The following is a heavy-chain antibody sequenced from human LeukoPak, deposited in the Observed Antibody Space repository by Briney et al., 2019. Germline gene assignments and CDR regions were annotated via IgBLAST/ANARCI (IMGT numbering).Heavy chain of an antibody. CDR3: AKRSYLREKY. Sequence: GESLKISCAASGFTFSSYAMSWVRQAPGKGLEWVSAISGSGGSTYYADSVKGRFTIARDNSKNTLCLQMNSLRAEDTAVYYCAKRSYLREKYWGQGTLVTVSS. CDR1: GFTFSSYA. CDR2: ISGSGGST. V-gene: IGHV3-23*01. J-gene: IGHJ4*02. D-gene: IGHD4-17*01.